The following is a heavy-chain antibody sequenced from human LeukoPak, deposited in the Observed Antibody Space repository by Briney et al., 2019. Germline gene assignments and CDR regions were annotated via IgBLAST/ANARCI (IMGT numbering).Heavy chain of an antibody. CDR2: ISSSGSTI. CDR1: GFTFSSYE. J-gene: IGHJ4*02. D-gene: IGHD3-22*01. CDR3: ARDLGFGYYDSSGPEDYFDY. Sequence: AGGSLRLSCAASGFTFSSYEMNWVRQAPGKGLEWVSYISSSGSTIYYADSVKGRFTISRDNAKNSLYLQMNSLRAEDTAVYYCARDLGFGYYDSSGPEDYFDYWGQGTLVTVSS. V-gene: IGHV3-48*03.